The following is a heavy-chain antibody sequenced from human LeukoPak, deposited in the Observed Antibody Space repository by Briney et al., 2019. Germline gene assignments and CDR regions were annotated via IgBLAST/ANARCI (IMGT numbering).Heavy chain of an antibody. Sequence: GASVKVSCKASGGTFSSYAISWVRQAPGQGLEWMGRIIPILGIANYAQKFQGRVTITADKSTSTVYMELSSLRSEDTAVYYCARVVDDSRSDYFAYWGQGTLVTV. V-gene: IGHV1-69*04. CDR3: ARVVDDSRSDYFAY. CDR1: GGTFSSYA. J-gene: IGHJ4*02. CDR2: IIPILGIA. D-gene: IGHD3-22*01.